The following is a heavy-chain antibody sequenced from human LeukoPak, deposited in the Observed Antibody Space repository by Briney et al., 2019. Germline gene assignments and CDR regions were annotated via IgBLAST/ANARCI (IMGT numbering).Heavy chain of an antibody. CDR2: ISSSSSTI. J-gene: IGHJ4*02. CDR1: GFTFSSYS. CDR3: ARGMGIAAAGAYFDY. Sequence: GGSLRLSCAASGFTFSSYSMNWVRQAPGKGLEWVSYISSSSSTIYYADSVKGRFTISRDNAKNSLYLQMNSLRAEDTAVYYCARGMGIAAAGAYFDYWGQGTLVTVSS. D-gene: IGHD6-13*01. V-gene: IGHV3-48*01.